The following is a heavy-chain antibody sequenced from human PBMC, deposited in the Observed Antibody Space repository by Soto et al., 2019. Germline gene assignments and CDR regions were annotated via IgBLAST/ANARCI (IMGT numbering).Heavy chain of an antibody. J-gene: IGHJ5*02. D-gene: IGHD6-6*01. Sequence: QVQLVQSVAEVKKPGASVKVSCKASGYTFTSYAINWVRQATGQGLEWMGWMNPNSGNTGYAQKFQGRVTMTRNTSISTAYMELSSLRSEDTAVYYCARGPKVAARRGGYWFDPWGQGTLVTVSS. CDR1: GYTFTSYA. CDR3: ARGPKVAARRGGYWFDP. CDR2: MNPNSGNT. V-gene: IGHV1-8*01.